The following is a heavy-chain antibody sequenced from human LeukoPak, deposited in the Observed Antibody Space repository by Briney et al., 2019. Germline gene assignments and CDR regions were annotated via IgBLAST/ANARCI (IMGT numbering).Heavy chain of an antibody. CDR3: ARDPGVSGGGNSGAFDI. V-gene: IGHV1-46*01. J-gene: IGHJ3*02. CDR1: GYTFTSYY. Sequence: ASVKVSCKASGYTFTSYYMHWVRQAPGQGLEWMGIINPSGGSTSYAQKFQGRVTMTRDTPTSTVYMELSSLRSEDTAVYYCARDPGVSGGGNSGAFDIWGQGTLVAVSS. D-gene: IGHD4-23*01. CDR2: INPSGGST.